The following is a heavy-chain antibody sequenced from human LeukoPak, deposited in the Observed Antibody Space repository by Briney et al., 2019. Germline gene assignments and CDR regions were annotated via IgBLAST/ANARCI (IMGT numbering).Heavy chain of an antibody. CDR1: GYSLSDVS. J-gene: IGHJ4*02. CDR3: ATDQAAGAPFDY. D-gene: IGHD6-25*01. CDR2: FNLIDAQT. V-gene: IGHV1-24*01. Sequence: ASVKVSCKVSGYSLSDVSLHWVRQAPGKGLEWMATFNLIDAQTIYAQKLQGRLTMTEDTSTNTAYMEVSSLRFEDTAIYYCATDQAAGAPFDYWGQGTLVTVSA.